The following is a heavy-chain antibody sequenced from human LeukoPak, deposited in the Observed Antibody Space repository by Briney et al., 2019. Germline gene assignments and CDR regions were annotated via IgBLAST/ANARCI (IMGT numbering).Heavy chain of an antibody. CDR1: GFTFSDYW. CDR2: IKQDGSDK. CDR3: TRDPTVADA. J-gene: IGHJ5*02. D-gene: IGHD2-15*01. V-gene: IGHV3-7*01. Sequence: GGSLRLSCAASGFTFSDYWMSWVRQAPGKGLEWVADIKQDGSDKYYVDSVRGRFTISRDNAKNSLYLQRNNLRAEDTAVYYCTRDPTVADAWGQGTLVTVSS.